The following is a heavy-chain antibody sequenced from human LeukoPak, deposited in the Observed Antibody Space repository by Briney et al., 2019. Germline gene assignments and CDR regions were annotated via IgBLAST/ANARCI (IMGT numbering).Heavy chain of an antibody. J-gene: IGHJ4*02. D-gene: IGHD4-11*01. V-gene: IGHV4-39*07. CDR1: GGSISSSSYY. Sequence: SETLSLTCTVSGGSISSSSYYWGWIRQPPGKGLEWIGSIYYSGSTYYNPSLKSRVTISVDTSKNQFSLKLSSVTAADTAVYYCARMTTVTSPYWGQGTLVTVSS. CDR3: ARMTTVTSPY. CDR2: IYYSGST.